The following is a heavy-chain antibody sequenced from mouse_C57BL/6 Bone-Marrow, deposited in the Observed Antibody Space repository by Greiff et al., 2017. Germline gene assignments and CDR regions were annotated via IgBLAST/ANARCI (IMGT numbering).Heavy chain of an antibody. CDR3: TSLSRYFDV. D-gene: IGHD1-1*01. CDR1: GFNIKDDY. J-gene: IGHJ1*03. V-gene: IGHV14-4*01. Sequence: EVQLQQSGAELVRPGASVKLSCTASGFNIKDDYMHWVKQRPEQGLEWIGWIDPENGDTEYASKFQGKAIITADTSSNTAYMQLSSLTSEDSAVYYCTSLSRYFDVWGTGTTVTVSS. CDR2: IDPENGDT.